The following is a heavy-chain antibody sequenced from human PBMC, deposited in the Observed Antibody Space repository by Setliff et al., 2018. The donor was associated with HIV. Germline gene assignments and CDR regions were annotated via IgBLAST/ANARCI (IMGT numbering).Heavy chain of an antibody. CDR3: TRRRELPERRAEFDS. CDR2: IIPIFGTA. J-gene: IGHJ4*02. Sequence: SVKVSCKASGDTFSSYGFHWVRQAPRQGLEWMGDIIPIFGTANYAQKFQGRVTITADEYMSTAYMELTSLTSEDTAVNCCTRRRELPERRAEFDSWGQGTLVTVSS. D-gene: IGHD1-26*01. CDR1: GDTFSSYG. V-gene: IGHV1-69*13.